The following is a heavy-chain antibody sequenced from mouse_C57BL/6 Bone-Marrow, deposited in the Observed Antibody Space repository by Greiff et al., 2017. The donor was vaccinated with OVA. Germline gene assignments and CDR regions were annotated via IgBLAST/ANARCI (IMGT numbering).Heavy chain of an antibody. D-gene: IGHD2-12*01. CDR2: ISYDGSN. CDR3: ARGYAMDY. CDR1: GYSIPSGYY. J-gene: IGHJ4*01. V-gene: IGHV3-6*01. Sequence: EVQLQESGPGLVKPSQSLSLTCSVTGYSIPSGYYWNWIRQFPGNKLAWMGYISYDGSNNYNPSLKNRVSITRDTYKNQYFLKLKSVTTEDTATYYCARGYAMDYWGQGTSVTVSS.